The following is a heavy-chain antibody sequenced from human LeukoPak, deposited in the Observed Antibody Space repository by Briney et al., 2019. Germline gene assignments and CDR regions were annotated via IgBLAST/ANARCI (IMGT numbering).Heavy chain of an antibody. V-gene: IGHV3-23*01. CDR2: ISGSGGST. D-gene: IGHD3-22*01. Sequence: PGGSLRLSCAASGFTFSSYAMSWVRQAPGKGLEWVSAISGSGGSTYYADSVKGRFTISRDNSKNTLYLQMNSLRAEDTAVYYCARDYYYDSSGYWDYCFDYWGQGTLVSVSS. J-gene: IGHJ4*02. CDR3: ARDYYYDSSGYWDYCFDY. CDR1: GFTFSSYA.